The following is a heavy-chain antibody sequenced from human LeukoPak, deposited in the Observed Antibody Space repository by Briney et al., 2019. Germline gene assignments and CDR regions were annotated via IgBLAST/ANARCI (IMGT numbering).Heavy chain of an antibody. CDR3: ARAPSTDAFDI. Sequence: GGSLRLSCAASGFTFNSYAMNWVRQAPWKGLEWVSSISSSSSYIYYADSVKGRFTISRDNAENSLYLQMNSLRAEDTAVYYCARAPSTDAFDIWGQGTMVTVSS. CDR1: GFTFNSYA. CDR2: ISSSSSYI. J-gene: IGHJ3*02. V-gene: IGHV3-21*01.